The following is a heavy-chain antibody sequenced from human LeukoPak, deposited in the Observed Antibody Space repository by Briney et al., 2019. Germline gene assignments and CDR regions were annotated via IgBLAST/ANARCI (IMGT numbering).Heavy chain of an antibody. CDR3: ARDEANDYGDFFDY. V-gene: IGHV1-18*01. D-gene: IGHD4-17*01. Sequence: ASVKVSCKASGYTFTSYGISWVRQAPGQGLEWMGWISAYNGNTNYAQKLQGRVTMTTDTSTSTAYMELRSLRAEDTAVYYCARDEANDYGDFFDYWGQGTLVTVSS. CDR1: GYTFTSYG. J-gene: IGHJ4*02. CDR2: ISAYNGNT.